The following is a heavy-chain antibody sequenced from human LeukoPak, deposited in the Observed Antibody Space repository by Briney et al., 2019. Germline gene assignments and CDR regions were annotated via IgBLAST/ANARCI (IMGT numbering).Heavy chain of an antibody. J-gene: IGHJ4*02. D-gene: IGHD3-9*01. Sequence: GGSLRLSCAASGFTVSSNYMSWVRQAPGKGLEWVSVIYSGGSTYYADSVKGRFTISRDNSKNTLYLQMNSLRAEDTAVYYCARVFDDILTGYYFDYWGQGTLVTVSS. CDR2: IYSGGST. CDR3: ARVFDDILTGYYFDY. V-gene: IGHV3-53*01. CDR1: GFTVSSNY.